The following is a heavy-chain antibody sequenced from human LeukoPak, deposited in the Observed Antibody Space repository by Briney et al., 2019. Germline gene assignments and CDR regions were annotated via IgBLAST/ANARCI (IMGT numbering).Heavy chain of an antibody. CDR1: GYSISSGYY. CDR3: ARGIAVAETGDWFDP. CDR2: IYHSGST. Sequence: SETLSLTCTVSGYSISSGYYWGWIRQPPGKGLEWIGSIYHSGSTYYNPSLKSRVTTSVDTSKNQFSLKLSSVTAADTAVYYCARGIAVAETGDWFDPWGQGTLVTVSS. J-gene: IGHJ5*02. D-gene: IGHD6-19*01. V-gene: IGHV4-38-2*02.